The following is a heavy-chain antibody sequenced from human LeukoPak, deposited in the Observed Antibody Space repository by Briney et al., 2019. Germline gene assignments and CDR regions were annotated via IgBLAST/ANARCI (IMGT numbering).Heavy chain of an antibody. Sequence: SETLSLTCAVYGGSFSGYYWSWIRQPPGKGLEWIGEINHSGSTNYNPSLKSRVTISVDTSKNQFSLKLSSVTAADTAVYYCARGLYDYWGQGALVTVSS. CDR2: INHSGST. J-gene: IGHJ4*02. CDR1: GGSFSGYY. CDR3: ARGLYDY. V-gene: IGHV4-34*01.